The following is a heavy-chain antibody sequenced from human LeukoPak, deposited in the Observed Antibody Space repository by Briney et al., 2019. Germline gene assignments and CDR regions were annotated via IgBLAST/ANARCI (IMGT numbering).Heavy chain of an antibody. V-gene: IGHV3-30*04. J-gene: IGHJ4*02. CDR3: ARANEQWDVHSPFDY. Sequence: PGRSLRLSCAASGFTFNSYAMHWVRQAPGKGLEWVAVVPYDGNIKYYSGSVKGRFTISRDNSKNTLYLQMNSLRVEDTAIYYCARANEQWDVHSPFDYWGQGTLVTVSS. CDR2: VPYDGNIK. CDR1: GFTFNSYA. D-gene: IGHD1/OR15-1a*01.